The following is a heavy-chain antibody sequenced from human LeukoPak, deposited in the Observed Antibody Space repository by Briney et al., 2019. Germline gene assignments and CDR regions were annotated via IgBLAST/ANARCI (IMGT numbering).Heavy chain of an antibody. D-gene: IGHD3-10*01. CDR1: GDPVISSFD. V-gene: IGHV4-61*01. CDR2: MDASGNT. J-gene: IGHJ4*02. CDR3: ASFMIREERAYFYDY. Sequence: PSETLSLTFTVSGDPVISSFDGSWIRQPPGKGLVGIGFMDASGNTKYNSSLKSRVAISGDMSKKQFSLKLSSLTAADTAIYYCASFMIREERAYFYDYWGRGTLVTVSS.